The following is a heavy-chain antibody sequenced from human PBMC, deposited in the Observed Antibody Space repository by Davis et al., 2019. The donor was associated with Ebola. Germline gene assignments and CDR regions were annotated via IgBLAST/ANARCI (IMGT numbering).Heavy chain of an antibody. Sequence: ASVKVSCKASGYTFTSYGISWVRQAPGQGLEWMGWINPNSGGTNYAQKFQGWVTMTRDTSISTAYMELSRLRSDDTAVYYCARGGSYGGYYYGMDVWGQGTTVTVSS. D-gene: IGHD1-26*01. V-gene: IGHV1-2*04. CDR2: INPNSGGT. CDR1: GYTFTSYG. CDR3: ARGGSYGGYYYGMDV. J-gene: IGHJ6*02.